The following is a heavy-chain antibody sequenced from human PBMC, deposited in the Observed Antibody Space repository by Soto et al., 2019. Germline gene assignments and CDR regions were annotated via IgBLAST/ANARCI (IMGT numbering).Heavy chain of an antibody. Sequence: GGSLRLSCAASGFTFSSYGMHWVRQAPGKGLEWVAVIWYDGSNKYYADSVKGRFTISRDNSKNTLYLQMNSLRAEDTAVYYCARDYRSYCGGDCYSLDYWGQGTLVTVSS. CDR1: GFTFSSYG. CDR3: ARDYRSYCGGDCYSLDY. D-gene: IGHD2-21*02. V-gene: IGHV3-33*01. J-gene: IGHJ4*02. CDR2: IWYDGSNK.